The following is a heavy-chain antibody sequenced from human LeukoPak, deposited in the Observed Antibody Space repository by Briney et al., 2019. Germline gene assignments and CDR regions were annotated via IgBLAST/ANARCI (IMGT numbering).Heavy chain of an antibody. J-gene: IGHJ4*02. CDR1: GFTFSSFA. CDR3: AKGRGSPYYFEY. D-gene: IGHD1-26*01. CDR2: ISGSGAST. Sequence: GVSLRPSCAASGFTFSSFAMTWVRQAPGKGLEWVSAISGSGASTYYADSVKGRFTISRDNSKNTLYLQMNSLRAEDTAVYYCAKGRGSPYYFEYWGQGTLVTVSS. V-gene: IGHV3-23*01.